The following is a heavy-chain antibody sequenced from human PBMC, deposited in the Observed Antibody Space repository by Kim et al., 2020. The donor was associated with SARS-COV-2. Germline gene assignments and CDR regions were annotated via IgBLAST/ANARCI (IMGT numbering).Heavy chain of an antibody. CDR3: TRSATRDFDQTFLPDWFES. J-gene: IGHJ5*01. Sequence: SETLSLTCSVSGDSIITTSYFWGWVRQSPGQGLEWIASVYYSGSTYYNPSHKSRVTISADTSNNQFSLKMNSVTDADTAVYYCTRSATRDFDQTFLPDWFESWGQGTLVTVST. CDR2: VYYSGST. D-gene: IGHD3-9*01. V-gene: IGHV4-39*03. CDR1: GDSIITTSYF.